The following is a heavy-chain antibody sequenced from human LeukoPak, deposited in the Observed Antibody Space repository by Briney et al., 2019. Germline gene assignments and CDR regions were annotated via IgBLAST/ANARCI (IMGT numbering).Heavy chain of an antibody. V-gene: IGHV4-59*08. Sequence: PSETLSLTCTISGGSISSYYRSWIRQPPGKGLEWIGYIYYSGSTNYNPSLKSRVTISVDTSKNQFSLKLSSVTAADTAVYYCARLAVTTKKYFDLWGRGTLVTVSS. CDR1: GGSISSYY. J-gene: IGHJ2*01. CDR2: IYYSGST. D-gene: IGHD4-17*01. CDR3: ARLAVTTKKYFDL.